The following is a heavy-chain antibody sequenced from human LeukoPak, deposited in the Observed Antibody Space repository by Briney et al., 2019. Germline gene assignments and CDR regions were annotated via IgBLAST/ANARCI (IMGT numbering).Heavy chain of an antibody. CDR2: IFDSGST. CDR3: ASVVSANWFDP. J-gene: IGHJ5*02. D-gene: IGHD3-16*02. CDR1: GGSISRSY. Sequence: PSETLSLTCTVSGGSISRSYWGWIRQPPGKGLEWIGYIFDSGSTNYNPSLKSRVTISLDTSKNQFSLKLSSVTAADTAVYYCASVVSANWFDPWGQGTLVTVSS. V-gene: IGHV4-59*01.